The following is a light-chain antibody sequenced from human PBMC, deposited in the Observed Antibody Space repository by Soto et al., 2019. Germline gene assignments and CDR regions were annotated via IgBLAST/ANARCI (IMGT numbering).Light chain of an antibody. J-gene: IGLJ2*01. CDR3: CSYAGSRNLL. Sequence: QSVLTQPASVSGSPGQSITISCTGTSSDVGSYNLVSWYQQHPGKAPKLMIYEGSKRPSGVSNRFSGSKSGSTASLTISGLQAEDEADYYCCSYAGSRNLLFGGGTKLTVL. V-gene: IGLV2-23*01. CDR2: EGS. CDR1: SSDVGSYNL.